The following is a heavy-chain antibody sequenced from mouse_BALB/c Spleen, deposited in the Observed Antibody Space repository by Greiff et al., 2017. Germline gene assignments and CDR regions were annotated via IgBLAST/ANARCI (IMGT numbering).Heavy chain of an antibody. D-gene: IGHD1-1*01. CDR2: IWWDDDK. J-gene: IGHJ4*01. Sequence: QVTLKVSGPGILQPSQTLSLTCSFSGFSLSTSGMGVGWIRQPSGKGLEWLAHIWWDDDKYYNTALKSGLTISKDTSKNQVFLKIASVDTADTATYYCARIPYYYGSSSAMDYWGQGTSVTVSS. V-gene: IGHV8-8*01. CDR3: ARIPYYYGSSSAMDY. CDR1: GFSLSTSGMG.